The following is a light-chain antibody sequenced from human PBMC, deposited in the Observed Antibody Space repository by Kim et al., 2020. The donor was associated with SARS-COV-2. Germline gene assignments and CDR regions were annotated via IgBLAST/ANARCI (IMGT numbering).Light chain of an antibody. CDR3: QQSYITPFT. V-gene: IGKV1-39*01. CDR1: QSISSH. J-gene: IGKJ3*01. CDR2: AAA. Sequence: ASGGDRVTITCRTTQSISSHLNWYQQKPGRAPKLLISAAATLQGGVPSRFSGSGSETDFTLTISSLQPEDFATYFCQQSYITPFTFGPGTKVDIK.